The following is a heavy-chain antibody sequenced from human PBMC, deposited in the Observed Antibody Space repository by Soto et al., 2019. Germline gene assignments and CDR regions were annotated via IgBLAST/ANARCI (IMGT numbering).Heavy chain of an antibody. J-gene: IGHJ4*02. V-gene: IGHV4-4*02. CDR1: GGSINSRYW. D-gene: IGHD3-10*01. CDR2: IYHSGST. CDR3: ARDQNGSGNYYTRYFDY. Sequence: SETLSLTCAVSGGSINSRYWWSWVRQSPGKGLEWIGEIYHSGSTNYNPSLKSRVTISVDKSKDQFSLNLSSVTAADTAVYYCARDQNGSGNYYTRYFDYWGQGTLVTVSS.